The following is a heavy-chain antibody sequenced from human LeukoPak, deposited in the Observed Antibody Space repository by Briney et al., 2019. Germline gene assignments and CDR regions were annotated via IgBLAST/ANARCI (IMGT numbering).Heavy chain of an antibody. V-gene: IGHV3-74*01. D-gene: IGHD1-26*01. CDR2: INSDGSTT. CDR3: VGGSYYFVY. Sequence: PGGSLRLSCAASGFTFSSYWMHWVRQAPGKGLVWVSRINSDGSTTSYADSVKGRITISRDNAKNTLYLQMSSLRAEDTAVYYCVGGSYYFVYWGQGTLVTVSS. J-gene: IGHJ4*02. CDR1: GFTFSSYW.